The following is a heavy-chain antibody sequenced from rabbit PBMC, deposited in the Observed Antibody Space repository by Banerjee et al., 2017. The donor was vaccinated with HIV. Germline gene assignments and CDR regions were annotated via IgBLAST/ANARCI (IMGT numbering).Heavy chain of an antibody. CDR2: IDTHSSGST. J-gene: IGHJ4*01. CDR1: GFSFSNNYW. D-gene: IGHD4-1*01. Sequence: QEQLEESGGDLVKPEGSLTLTCTASGFSFSNNYWMCWVRQAPGKGLEWIACIDTHSSGSTYYANWAQGRFTISKTSSTTVTLQMTSLTAADTATYFCARDLAGVIGWNFGLWGPGTLVTVS. CDR3: ARDLAGVIGWNFGL. V-gene: IGHV1S45*01.